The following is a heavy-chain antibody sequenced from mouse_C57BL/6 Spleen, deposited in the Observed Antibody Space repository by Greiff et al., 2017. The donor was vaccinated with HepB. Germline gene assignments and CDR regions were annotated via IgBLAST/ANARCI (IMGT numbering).Heavy chain of an antibody. D-gene: IGHD1-1*01. J-gene: IGHJ2*01. CDR2: IYPGDGDT. CDR3: ARTRLYYYDAFDY. CDR1: GYAFSSSW. Sequence: VQLQQSGPELVKPGASVKISCKASGYAFSSSWMNWVKQRPGKGLEWIGRIYPGDGDTNYNGKFKGKATLTADKSSSTAYMQLSSLTSEDSAVYFCARTRLYYYDAFDYWGQGTTLTVSS. V-gene: IGHV1-82*01.